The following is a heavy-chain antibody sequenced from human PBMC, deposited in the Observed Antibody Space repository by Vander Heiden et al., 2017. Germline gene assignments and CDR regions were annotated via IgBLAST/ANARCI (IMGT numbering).Heavy chain of an antibody. J-gene: IGHJ6*02. CDR3: ARDQRGRNYYYGMDV. D-gene: IGHD3-10*01. CDR2: ISYDGSNK. CDR1: GFTLSGYA. Sequence: QVQLVESGGGVVQPGRSLRLSCAASGFTLSGYAMHWVRQAPGKGLEWVAVISYDGSNKYYADSVKGRFTISRDNSKNTLYLQMNSLRAEDTAVYYCARDQRGRNYYYGMDVWGQGTTVTVSS. V-gene: IGHV3-30-3*01.